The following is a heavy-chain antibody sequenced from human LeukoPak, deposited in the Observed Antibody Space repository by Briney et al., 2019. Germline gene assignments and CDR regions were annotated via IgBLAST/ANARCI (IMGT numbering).Heavy chain of an antibody. J-gene: IGHJ6*03. Sequence: SETLSLTCAVYGGSFSGYYWSWIRQPPGKGLEWIGEINHSGSTNYNPSLKSRVTISVDTSKNQFSLKLSSVTAADTAVYYCARGPNSSSSGTYYYYYYMDVWGKGTTVTVSS. CDR1: GGSFSGYY. D-gene: IGHD6-6*01. CDR3: ARGPNSSSSGTYYYYYYMDV. CDR2: INHSGST. V-gene: IGHV4-34*01.